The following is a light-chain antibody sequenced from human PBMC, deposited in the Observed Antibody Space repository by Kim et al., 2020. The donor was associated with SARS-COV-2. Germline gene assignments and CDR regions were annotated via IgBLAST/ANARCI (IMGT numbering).Light chain of an antibody. J-gene: IGKJ1*01. Sequence: YPGERATLSCRASQSVSSSYLSWYQQKPGQAPRLLSYGASTRATGIPARFSRSGSGTDFTLTISSLQPEDFAVYYCQQDYNLPWTFGQGTKVDIK. V-gene: IGKV3D-7*01. CDR3: QQDYNLPWT. CDR2: GAS. CDR1: QSVSSSY.